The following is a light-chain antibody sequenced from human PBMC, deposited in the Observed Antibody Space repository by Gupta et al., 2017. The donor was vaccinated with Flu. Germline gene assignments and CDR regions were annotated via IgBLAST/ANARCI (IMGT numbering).Light chain of an antibody. J-gene: IGKJ4*01. V-gene: IGKV1-39*01. Sequence: DTQMTQSPSSLSAYVGDRVTITCRASQRIGTYVNWYQQKVGKAPNLLIYAASSLQSRVPSRFSGSGSVTDFTLTIRSLKPEDSATYYCHQCNNYPLTFGGGTKVEIK. CDR3: HQCNNYPLT. CDR1: QRIGTY. CDR2: AAS.